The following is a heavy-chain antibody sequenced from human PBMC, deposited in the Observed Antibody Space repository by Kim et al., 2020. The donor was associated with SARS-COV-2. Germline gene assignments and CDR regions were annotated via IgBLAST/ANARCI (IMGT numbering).Heavy chain of an antibody. CDR1: GFTFSSYA. Sequence: GGSLRLSCAASGFTFSSYAMHWVRQAPGKGLEWVSVISYDGSNKYYADSVKGRFTISRDNSKNTLYLQMNSLRAEDTAVYYCAREILTGNPTFDPWRQRTLGTVSS. D-gene: IGHD1-20*01. CDR3: AREILTGNPTFDP. V-gene: IGHV3-30-3*01. CDR2: ISYDGSNK. J-gene: IGHJ5*02.